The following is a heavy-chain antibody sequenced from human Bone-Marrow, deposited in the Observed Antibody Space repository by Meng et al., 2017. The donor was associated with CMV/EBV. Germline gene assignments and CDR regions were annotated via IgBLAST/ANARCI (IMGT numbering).Heavy chain of an antibody. CDR1: SFSGYS. D-gene: IGHD3-22*01. CDR2: INHSGST. CDR3: ASSYSYYYDSSGYYSGSDY. Sequence: SFSGYSWSWIRQPPGKGLEWIGEINHSGSTNYNPSLKSRVTISVDTSKNQFSLKLSSVTAADTAVYYCASSYSYYYDSSGYYSGSDYWGQGTLVTVSS. V-gene: IGHV4-34*01. J-gene: IGHJ4*02.